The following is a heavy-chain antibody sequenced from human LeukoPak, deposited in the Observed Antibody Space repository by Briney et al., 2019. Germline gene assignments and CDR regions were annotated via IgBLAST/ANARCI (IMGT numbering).Heavy chain of an antibody. J-gene: IGHJ6*02. CDR1: GYTFTSYG. CDR3: ARERRGYSYGSPYYYYYYGMDV. CDR2: ISAYNGNT. Sequence: ASVKVSFKASGYTFTSYGISWVRQAPGQGLEWMGWISAYNGNTNYAQKLQGRVTMTTDTSTSTAYMELRSLRSDDTAVYYCARERRGYSYGSPYYYYYYGMDVWGQGTTVTVSS. D-gene: IGHD5-18*01. V-gene: IGHV1-18*01.